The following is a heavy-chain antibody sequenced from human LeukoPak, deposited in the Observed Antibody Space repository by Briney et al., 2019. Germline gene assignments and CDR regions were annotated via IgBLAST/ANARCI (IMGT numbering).Heavy chain of an antibody. CDR1: GYTLTELS. V-gene: IGHV1-24*01. Sequence: RASVKVSCKVSGYTLTELSMHWVRQAPGKGLEWMGGFDPEDGETIYAQKFQGRVTMTEDISTDTAYMELSSLRSEDTAVYYCATTPRGCTNGVCRYYYYYYGMDVWGQGTTVTVSS. D-gene: IGHD2-8*01. CDR3: ATTPRGCTNGVCRYYYYYYGMDV. J-gene: IGHJ6*02. CDR2: FDPEDGET.